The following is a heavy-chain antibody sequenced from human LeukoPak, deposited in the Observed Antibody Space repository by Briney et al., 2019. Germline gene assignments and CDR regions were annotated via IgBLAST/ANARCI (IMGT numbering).Heavy chain of an antibody. CDR2: MSAYNGNT. D-gene: IGHD2-2*01. CDR1: GYTFTSYG. Sequence: ASVKVSCKVSGYTFTSYGISWVRQAPGQGLEWMGWMSAYNGNTNYAQKLQGRVTMTTDTSTSTAYMELRSLRSDDTAVYYCARAYCSSTSCYSGAWYFDYWGQGTLVTVSS. CDR3: ARAYCSSTSCYSGAWYFDY. J-gene: IGHJ4*02. V-gene: IGHV1-18*01.